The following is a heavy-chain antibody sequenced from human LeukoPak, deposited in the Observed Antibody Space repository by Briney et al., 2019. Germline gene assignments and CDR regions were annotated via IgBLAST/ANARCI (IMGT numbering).Heavy chain of an antibody. D-gene: IGHD3-3*01. CDR2: IYHSGST. V-gene: IGHV4-30-2*01. CDR3: ASLLRFLEWSLGGWFDP. CDR1: GGSISSGGYS. Sequence: SETLSLTCAVSGGSISSGGYSWSWIRQPPGKGLEWIGYIYHSGSTYYNPSLKSRVTISVDTSKNQFSLKLSSVTAADTAVYYCASLLRFLEWSLGGWFDPWGQGTLVTVSS. J-gene: IGHJ5*02.